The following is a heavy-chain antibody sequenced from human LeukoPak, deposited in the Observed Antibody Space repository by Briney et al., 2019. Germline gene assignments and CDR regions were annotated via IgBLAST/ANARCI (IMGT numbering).Heavy chain of an antibody. CDR1: GGSISSYNYY. D-gene: IGHD3-10*01. J-gene: IGHJ4*02. Sequence: SQTLSLTCSVSGGSISSYNYYWRWIRQPAGKGLEWIGRIYTSGSTNYNPSLKSRVTISVDTSKNQFSLKLSSVTAADTAVYYCARGGYYGSASHFDNWGQGTLVTVSS. CDR3: ARGGYYGSASHFDN. CDR2: IYTSGST. V-gene: IGHV4-61*02.